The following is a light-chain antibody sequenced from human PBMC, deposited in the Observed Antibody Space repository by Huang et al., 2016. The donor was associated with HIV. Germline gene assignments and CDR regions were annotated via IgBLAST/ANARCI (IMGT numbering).Light chain of an antibody. J-gene: IGKJ1*01. CDR2: GAS. CDR3: QQYNNWPPWT. Sequence: EIVMTQSPATLSVSPGERATLSCRASQSVSSNSAWYQQKPGQAPRLLIYGASTRATGIPARFSGSGSGTEFTRTISSLQSEDFAVYHCQQYNNWPPWTFGQGTKVEIK. V-gene: IGKV3-15*01. CDR1: QSVSSN.